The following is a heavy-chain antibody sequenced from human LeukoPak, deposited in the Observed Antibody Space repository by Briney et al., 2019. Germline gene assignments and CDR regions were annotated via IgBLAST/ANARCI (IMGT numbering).Heavy chain of an antibody. CDR2: INPSGGST. V-gene: IGHV1-46*01. Sequence: ASVKVSCKASGYTFTSYYIYWVRQAPGQGLEWMGIINPSGGSTTYAQKFQGRVAMTRDTSTSRVYMEVSSLRSEDTAVYYCARTYSSSDEFDYWGQGTLVTVSS. J-gene: IGHJ4*02. CDR1: GYTFTSYY. CDR3: ARTYSSSDEFDY. D-gene: IGHD6-13*01.